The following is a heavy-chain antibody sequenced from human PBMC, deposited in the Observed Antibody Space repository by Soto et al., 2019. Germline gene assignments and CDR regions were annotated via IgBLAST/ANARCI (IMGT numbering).Heavy chain of an antibody. V-gene: IGHV4-59*01. J-gene: IGHJ3*02. CDR2: IYNSGST. CDR3: ARDESGRPETI. Sequence: QVQLQESGPGLVKPSETLSLTCTVSGGSISSYYWSWVRQPPGKGREWIAYIYNSGSTNYNPSLKSRVTISVDTSKNQFSLKLSSVTAADTAVYYCARDESGRPETIWGQGTMVTVSS. CDR1: GGSISSYY. D-gene: IGHD3-10*01.